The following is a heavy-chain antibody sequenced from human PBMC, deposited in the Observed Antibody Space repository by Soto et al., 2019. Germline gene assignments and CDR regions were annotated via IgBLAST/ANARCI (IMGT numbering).Heavy chain of an antibody. Sequence: HPGGSLRLSCAASGFTFSSYWMSWVRQAPGKGLEWVANIKQDGSEKYYVDSVKGRFTISRDNSKNTLYLQMNSLRAEDTAVYYCAKDPQWYSSSWSEYFQHWGQGTLVTVSS. V-gene: IGHV3-7*01. CDR1: GFTFSSYW. J-gene: IGHJ1*01. D-gene: IGHD6-13*01. CDR3: AKDPQWYSSSWSEYFQH. CDR2: IKQDGSEK.